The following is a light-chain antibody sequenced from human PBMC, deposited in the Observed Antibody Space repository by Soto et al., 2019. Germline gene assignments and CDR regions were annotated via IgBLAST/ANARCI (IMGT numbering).Light chain of an antibody. CDR2: DVS. Sequence: QSVLTQPASVSGSPGQSITISCTGTSSDVGGYNYVSWYQQHPGKAPKLMIYDVSNRPSGVSNRFSGSKSGNTASLTISGLQAEDEADYYCSSYTSSSTHNYGFGTGTKVPVL. V-gene: IGLV2-14*01. CDR1: SSDVGGYNY. CDR3: SSYTSSSTHNYG. J-gene: IGLJ1*01.